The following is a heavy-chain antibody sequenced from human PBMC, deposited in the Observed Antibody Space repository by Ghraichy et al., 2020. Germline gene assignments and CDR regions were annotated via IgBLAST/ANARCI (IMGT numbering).Heavy chain of an antibody. V-gene: IGHV3-74*01. D-gene: IGHD3-22*01. CDR3: ARRYYYDSSGYYHELDY. CDR2: INSDGSST. Sequence: GGSLRLSCVASGFMFSSYWMHWVRQAPGKGLVWVSRINSDGSSTSYADSVKGRFTISRDNARNTLYLQMNSLRAEDTAVYYCARRYYYDSSGYYHELDYWGQGTLVTGSS. CDR1: GFMFSSYW. J-gene: IGHJ4*02.